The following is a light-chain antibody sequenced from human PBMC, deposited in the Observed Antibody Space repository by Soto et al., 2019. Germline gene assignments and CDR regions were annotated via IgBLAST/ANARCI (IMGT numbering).Light chain of an antibody. CDR2: EVT. Sequence: QSALTQPASVSGSPGQSITISCTGTSSDIGAYDYVSWFQQHPDKAPKLMISEVTNRPSGVSDRFSGSKSGNTASLTVSGLQAEDEGDYYCCSYGGGNNFYVFGTGTKVTVL. CDR3: CSYGGGNNFYV. CDR1: SSDIGAYDY. J-gene: IGLJ1*01. V-gene: IGLV2-8*01.